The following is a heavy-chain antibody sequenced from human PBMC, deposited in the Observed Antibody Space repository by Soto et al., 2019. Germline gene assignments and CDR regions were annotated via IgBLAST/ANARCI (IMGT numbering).Heavy chain of an antibody. Sequence: ASVKVSCKASGYTFTSYAMHWVRQAPGQRLEWMGWINAGNGNTKYSQKFQGRVTITRDTSASTAYMELSSLRSEDTAVYYCAREIFRGYCISTSCYDIWFDPWGQGTLVTVS. V-gene: IGHV1-3*01. CDR3: AREIFRGYCISTSCYDIWFDP. D-gene: IGHD2-2*01. J-gene: IGHJ5*02. CDR1: GYTFTSYA. CDR2: INAGNGNT.